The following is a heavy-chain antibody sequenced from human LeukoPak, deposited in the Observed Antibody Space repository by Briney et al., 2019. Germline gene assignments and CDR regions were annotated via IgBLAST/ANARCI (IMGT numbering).Heavy chain of an antibody. CDR1: GFTFSSYA. J-gene: IGHJ3*02. Sequence: GGSLRLSCAASGFTFSSYAMSWVRQAPGKGLEWVSAISGSGGSTYYADSVKGRFTISRDNSKNTLYLQMNSLRAEDTAVYYCAKHPSDIVVVPATGYAFDIWGQGTMVTVSS. CDR3: AKHPSDIVVVPATGYAFDI. V-gene: IGHV3-23*01. CDR2: ISGSGGST. D-gene: IGHD2-2*01.